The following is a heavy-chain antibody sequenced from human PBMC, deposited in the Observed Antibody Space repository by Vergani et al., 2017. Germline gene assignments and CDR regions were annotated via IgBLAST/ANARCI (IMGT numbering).Heavy chain of an antibody. CDR2: ISYDGSNK. J-gene: IGHJ6*03. CDR1: GFTFSSYA. V-gene: IGHV3-30*04. Sequence: QVQLVESGGGVVQPGRSLRLSCAASGFTFSSYAMHWVRQAPGKVLEWVAVISYDGSNKYYADSVKGRFTISRDNSKNTLYLQMNSLRAEDTAVYYCARDAYGSGSLYYYFYYYMDVWGKGP. CDR3: ARDAYGSGSLYYYFYYYMDV. D-gene: IGHD3-10*01.